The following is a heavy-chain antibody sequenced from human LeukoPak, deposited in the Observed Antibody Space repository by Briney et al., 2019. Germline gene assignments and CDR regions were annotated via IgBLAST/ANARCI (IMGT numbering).Heavy chain of an antibody. CDR1: GYTFTSYD. CDR3: ARHRYGGNSAPFDY. V-gene: IGHV1-8*03. J-gene: IGHJ4*02. D-gene: IGHD4-23*01. CDR2: MNPNSGNT. Sequence: ASVKVSCKASGYTFTSYDINWVRQATGQGLEWMGWMNPNSGNTGYAQKFQGRVTITRNTSISTAYMELSSLRSEDTAVYYCARHRYGGNSAPFDYWGQGTLVTVSS.